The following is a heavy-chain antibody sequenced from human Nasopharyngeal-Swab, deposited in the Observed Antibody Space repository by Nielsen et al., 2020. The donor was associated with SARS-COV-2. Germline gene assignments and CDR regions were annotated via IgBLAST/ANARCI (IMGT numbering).Heavy chain of an antibody. J-gene: IGHJ4*02. V-gene: IGHV1-3*01. Sequence: ASVKVSCKASGYTFTSYAMHWVRQAPGQRLEWMGWINAGNGNTKYSQKFQGRVTIARDTSASTAYMELSSLRSEDTAVYYCAIYHRITVTVNWGQGTLVTVSS. CDR3: AIYHRITVTVN. D-gene: IGHD1-7*01. CDR1: GYTFTSYA. CDR2: INAGNGNT.